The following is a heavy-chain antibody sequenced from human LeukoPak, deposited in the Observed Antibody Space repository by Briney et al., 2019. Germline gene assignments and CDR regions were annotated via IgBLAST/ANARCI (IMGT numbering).Heavy chain of an antibody. V-gene: IGHV1-24*01. D-gene: IGHD2-2*01. Sequence: ASVKVSCKVSGYTLTELSMHWVRQAPGKGLEWMGGFDPEDGETIYAQKFQGRVTMTEDTSTDTAYMELSSLRSEDTAVYYCATVCTSCYTGADYYYGMDVWAKGPRSPSP. CDR2: FDPEDGET. J-gene: IGHJ6*02. CDR1: GYTLTELS. CDR3: ATVCTSCYTGADYYYGMDV.